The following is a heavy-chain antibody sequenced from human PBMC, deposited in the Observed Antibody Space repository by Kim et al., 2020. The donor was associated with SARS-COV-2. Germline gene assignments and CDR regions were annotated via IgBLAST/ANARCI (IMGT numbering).Heavy chain of an antibody. V-gene: IGHV4-31*03. J-gene: IGHJ3*02. CDR2: IYYSGST. D-gene: IGHD6-13*01. CDR1: GGSISSGGYY. Sequence: SETLSLTCTVSGGSISSGGYYWSWIRQHPGKGLEWIGYIYYSGSTYYNPSLKSRVTISVDTSKNQFSLKLSSVTAADTAVYYCARGAAAGIGRGAFDIWGQGTMVTVSS. CDR3: ARGAAAGIGRGAFDI.